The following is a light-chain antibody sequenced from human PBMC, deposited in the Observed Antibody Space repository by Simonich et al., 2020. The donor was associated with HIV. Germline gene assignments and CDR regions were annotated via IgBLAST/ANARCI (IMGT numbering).Light chain of an antibody. CDR2: WAS. Sequence: DIVMTQSPDSLAVSLGERATINCKSSQSVLYSSNNKTYLAWYQQKPGQPPKLLIYWASPRESGVPDRFRGSGSGTDFTLTISSLQAEDVAVYYCQQYYSSPPTFGPGTKVDIK. V-gene: IGKV4-1*01. CDR3: QQYYSSPPT. CDR1: QSVLYSSNNKTY. J-gene: IGKJ3*01.